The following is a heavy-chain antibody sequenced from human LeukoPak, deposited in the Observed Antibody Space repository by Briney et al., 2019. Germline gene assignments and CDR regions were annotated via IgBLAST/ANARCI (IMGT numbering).Heavy chain of an antibody. Sequence: GGSLRLSCAASGFTFSSYSMNWVRQAPGKGLEWISYISSSSSAIFYADSVKGRFTISRDNAKNSLYLQMSSLRAEDTAVYYCASRVGAIDYWGQGTLVTVSS. J-gene: IGHJ4*02. CDR2: ISSSSSAI. CDR3: ASRVGAIDY. D-gene: IGHD1-26*01. CDR1: GFTFSSYS. V-gene: IGHV3-48*01.